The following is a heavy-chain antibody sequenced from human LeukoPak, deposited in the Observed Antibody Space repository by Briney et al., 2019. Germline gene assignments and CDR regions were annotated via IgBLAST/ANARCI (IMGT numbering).Heavy chain of an antibody. J-gene: IGHJ4*02. CDR3: ARGQFGSGWSFYFDY. Sequence: GRSLRLSCAASGFTFSSYAMHWVRQAPGKGLEWVAVISYDGSNKYYADSVKGRFTISRDNSKNTLYLQMNSLRAEDTAVYYCARGQFGSGWSFYFDYWGQGTLVTVSS. CDR1: GFTFSSYA. V-gene: IGHV3-30-3*01. D-gene: IGHD6-19*01. CDR2: ISYDGSNK.